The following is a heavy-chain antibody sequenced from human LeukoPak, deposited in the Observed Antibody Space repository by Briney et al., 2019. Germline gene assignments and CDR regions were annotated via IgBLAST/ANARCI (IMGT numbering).Heavy chain of an antibody. J-gene: IGHJ6*02. CDR2: IKQDGSEK. V-gene: IGHV3-7*01. CDR3: ARGTGSGDYYYYGMDV. CDR1: GFTFSDYA. Sequence: GGSLRLSCAASGFTFSDYAMNWVRQARGKGLEWAANIKQDGSEKYYVDSVRGRFTISRDNAKNSLYLQMNSLRAEDTAVYYCARGTGSGDYYYYGMDVWGQGTTVTVSS. D-gene: IGHD3-10*01.